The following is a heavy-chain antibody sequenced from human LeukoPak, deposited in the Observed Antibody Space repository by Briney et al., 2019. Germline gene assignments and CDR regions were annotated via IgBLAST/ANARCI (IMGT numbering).Heavy chain of an antibody. CDR2: INYSGIT. J-gene: IGHJ6*03. CDR3: ARDVDDDYYLDV. D-gene: IGHD2-15*01. CDR1: GGSISNYY. V-gene: IGHV4-59*01. Sequence: SETLSLTCTVSGGSISNYYWSWIRQSPGKGLEWIGYINYSGITTYNPSLKSRVTISVDTSKNQFSLRLTSVTAADTAAYYCARDVDDDYYLDVWGKGTTVTVSS.